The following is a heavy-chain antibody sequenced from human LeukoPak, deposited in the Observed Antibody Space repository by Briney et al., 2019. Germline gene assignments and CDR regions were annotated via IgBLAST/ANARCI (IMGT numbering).Heavy chain of an antibody. V-gene: IGHV3-23*01. CDR2: ISGSGRST. CDR1: GFTFSSYA. D-gene: IGHD6-19*01. CDR3: AKASTVAGLGDAFDI. Sequence: PGGSLRLSCAASGFTFSSYAMSWVRQAPGKGLEWVSAISGSGRSTYYADSVKGRFTISRDNSKNTLYLQMNSLRAEDTAVYYCAKASTVAGLGDAFDIWGQGTMVTVSS. J-gene: IGHJ3*02.